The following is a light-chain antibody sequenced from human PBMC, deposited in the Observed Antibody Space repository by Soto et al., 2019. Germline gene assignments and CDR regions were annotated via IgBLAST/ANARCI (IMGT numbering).Light chain of an antibody. CDR2: AAS. CDR3: QHSHRTPPT. V-gene: IGKV1-39*01. J-gene: IGKJ5*01. Sequence: IHMSQSRSARASSSVDRVTINCRASQSISSYLNWYQQKPGKAPKLLIYAASSLQSGVPSRFSGSGSGTDIPLTITIPPSEDIRTYYRQHSHRTPPTFGQGTRLEI. CDR1: QSISSY.